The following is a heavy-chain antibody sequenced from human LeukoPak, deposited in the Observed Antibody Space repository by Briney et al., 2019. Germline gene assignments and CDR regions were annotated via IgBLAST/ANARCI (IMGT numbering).Heavy chain of an antibody. Sequence: SVKVSCKASGGTFSSYTISWVRQAPGQGLEWMGRIIPILGIANYAQKFQGRVTITADKSTSTAYMELSSLRSEDTAVYYCARGWTARNWFDPWGQGTLVTVSS. CDR2: IIPILGIA. CDR1: GGTFSSYT. D-gene: IGHD3/OR15-3a*01. J-gene: IGHJ5*02. CDR3: ARGWTARNWFDP. V-gene: IGHV1-69*02.